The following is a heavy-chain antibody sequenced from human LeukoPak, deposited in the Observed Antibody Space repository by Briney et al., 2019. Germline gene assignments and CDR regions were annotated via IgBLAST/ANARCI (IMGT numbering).Heavy chain of an antibody. V-gene: IGHV3-21*01. D-gene: IGHD5-12*01. CDR2: ISSSSSYI. Sequence: GSLSLSCAASGFAFSSYSMNWVRQAPGKGLEGVSSISSSSSYIYYEDSVKGRFTISRDNAKNSLYLQMNSLRAEDTAVYYCARLRGSNDYWGQGTLVTVSS. CDR1: GFAFSSYS. J-gene: IGHJ4*02. CDR3: ARLRGSNDY.